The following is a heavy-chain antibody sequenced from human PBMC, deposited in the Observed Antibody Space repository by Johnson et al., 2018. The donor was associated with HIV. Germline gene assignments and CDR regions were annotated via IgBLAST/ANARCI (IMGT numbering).Heavy chain of an antibody. Sequence: VQLVESGGGLVQPGGSLRLSCAASGFTFNSYAMNWVRQAPGKGLEWVSGISGGGSGTYYADSVKGRFTISRDNSKNTLYLQMNSLRAEDTAVYYCARDVRSGWHQGRDAFDIRGQGTMVTVSS. CDR3: ARDVRSGWHQGRDAFDI. V-gene: IGHV3-23*04. CDR1: GFTFNSYA. CDR2: ISGGGSGT. D-gene: IGHD6-19*01. J-gene: IGHJ3*02.